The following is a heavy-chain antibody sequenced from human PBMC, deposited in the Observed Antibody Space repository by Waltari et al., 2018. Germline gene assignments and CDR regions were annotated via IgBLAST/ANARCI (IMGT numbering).Heavy chain of an antibody. J-gene: IGHJ3*02. CDR2: MNRDGSET. D-gene: IGHD6-13*01. V-gene: IGHV3-7*01. Sequence: EVQLLESGGGLVQPGGSLRLSCGGTGFTLSSFWMSWVRQAPGKGLDWVANMNRDGSETYYVDSVKGRFTISRDNAKNSLYLEMNTLRVEDTAIYYCARLSSSWNEKGAFDIWGQGTMVTVSS. CDR3: ARLSSSWNEKGAFDI. CDR1: GFTLSSFW.